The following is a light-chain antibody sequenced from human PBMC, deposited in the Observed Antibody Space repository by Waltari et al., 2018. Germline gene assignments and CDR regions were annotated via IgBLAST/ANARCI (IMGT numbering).Light chain of an antibody. V-gene: IGLV3-21*04. CDR2: HDK. CDR1: NIGSKS. CDR3: QLWDSNSDHWV. J-gene: IGLJ3*02. Sequence: SFVLTQPPSVSVAPGKTAMITCGGNNIGSKSVHWYQQKPGQAPVLVIYHDKDRPSGIPERFSGSNSENTATLTISRAEAGDEADYFCQLWDSNSDHWVFGGGTKLTVL.